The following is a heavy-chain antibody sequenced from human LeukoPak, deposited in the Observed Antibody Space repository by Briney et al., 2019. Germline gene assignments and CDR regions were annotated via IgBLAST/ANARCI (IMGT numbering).Heavy chain of an antibody. CDR2: INPSGGNT. V-gene: IGHV1-46*01. D-gene: IGHD3-22*01. CDR3: AREVYYDRSGYYN. CDR1: GYTFTSYY. Sequence: GASVKVSCKASGYTFTSYYMHWVRQAPGQGLEWMGIINPSGGNTGYAQKFQGRVTITRNTSISTAYMELSSLRSEDTAVYYCAREVYYDRSGYYNWGQGTLVTVSS. J-gene: IGHJ4*02.